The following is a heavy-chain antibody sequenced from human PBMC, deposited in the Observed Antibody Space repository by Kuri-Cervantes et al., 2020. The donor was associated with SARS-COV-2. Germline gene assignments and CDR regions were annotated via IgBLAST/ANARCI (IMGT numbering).Heavy chain of an antibody. CDR3: AKSSGIFMIYATRAAFDH. J-gene: IGHJ4*02. CDR1: GFLFSASA. D-gene: IGHD2-8*01. CDR2: VRGKANNYAT. V-gene: IGHV3-73*01. Sequence: GGSLRLSCEVSGFLFSASAIHWVRQGSGKGLEWVGRVRGKANNYATAYAASVKGRFTIPRDYSRDTLYLQMNSLRAEDTAVYYCAKSSGIFMIYATRAAFDHWGQGTLVTVSS.